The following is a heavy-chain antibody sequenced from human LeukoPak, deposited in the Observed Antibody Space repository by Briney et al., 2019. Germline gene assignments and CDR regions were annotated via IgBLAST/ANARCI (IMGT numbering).Heavy chain of an antibody. J-gene: IGHJ4*02. Sequence: PGESLRLSCAASGFTFSSYYMSWVRQAPGKGLEWVSSISSSGSYISYADSVKGRLTMSRDNAKNSLHLQMNSLRAEDTAVYYCARRGDTSGHYYAFDYWGQGTLVTVSS. V-gene: IGHV3-21*01. D-gene: IGHD3-22*01. CDR1: GFTFSSYY. CDR2: ISSSGSYI. CDR3: ARRGDTSGHYYAFDY.